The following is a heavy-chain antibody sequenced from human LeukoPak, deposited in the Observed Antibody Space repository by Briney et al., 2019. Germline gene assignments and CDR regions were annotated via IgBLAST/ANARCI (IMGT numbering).Heavy chain of an antibody. J-gene: IGHJ5*02. V-gene: IGHV4-30-2*01. D-gene: IGHD6-6*01. CDR3: ARGGRYSSSSPKVWFDP. CDR2: IYLSGST. Sequence: PSETLSLTWAVSGGSISSGGYSWGWIRHPPGTGLEWIGSIYLSGSTYYNPSLKSRVTISVDRSKNQFSLKLSSVTAADTAVYYCARGGRYSSSSPKVWFDPWGQGTLVTVSS. CDR1: GGSISSGGYS.